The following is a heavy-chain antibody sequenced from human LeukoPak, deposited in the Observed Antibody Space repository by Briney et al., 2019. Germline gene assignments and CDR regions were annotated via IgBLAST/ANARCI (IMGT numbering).Heavy chain of an antibody. J-gene: IGHJ4*02. CDR1: GFTFSSYS. V-gene: IGHV3-21*01. D-gene: IGHD3-22*01. CDR2: ISSSSSYI. CDR3: AKPPPYYYDSSGYYSEYYFDY. Sequence: GGSLRLSCAASGFTFSSYSMNWVRQAPGKGLEWVSSISSSSSYIYYADSVKGRFTISRDNAKNSLYLQMNSLRAEDTAVYYCAKPPPYYYDSSGYYSEYYFDYWGQGTLVTVSS.